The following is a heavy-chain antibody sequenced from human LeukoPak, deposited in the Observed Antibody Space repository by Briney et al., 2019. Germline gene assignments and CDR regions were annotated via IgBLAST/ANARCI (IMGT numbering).Heavy chain of an antibody. CDR3: ARDPVEWELLLDY. D-gene: IGHD1-26*01. CDR2: IKQDGSEK. J-gene: IGHJ4*02. V-gene: IGHV3-7*03. Sequence: GGSLRLSCAASGFTFSSYWMSWVRQAPGKGLEWVANIKQDGSEKHYADSVKGRFFISRDNARNLVYLQMASLRVEDTAIYYCARDPVEWELLLDYWGQGTPVTVSS. CDR1: GFTFSSYW.